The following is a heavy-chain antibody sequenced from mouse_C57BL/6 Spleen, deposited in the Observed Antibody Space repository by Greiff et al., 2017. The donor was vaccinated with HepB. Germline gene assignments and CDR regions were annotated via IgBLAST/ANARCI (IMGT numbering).Heavy chain of an antibody. Sequence: QVHVKQPGAELVMPGASVKLSCKASGYTFTSYWITWVKQRPGQGLEWIGDIYPGSGSTNYNEKFKSKATLTVDTSSSTAYMQLSSLTSEDSAVYYCASSYSSAYWGQGTLVTVSA. CDR1: GYTFTSYW. D-gene: IGHD1-1*01. CDR3: ASSYSSAY. V-gene: IGHV1-55*01. CDR2: IYPGSGST. J-gene: IGHJ3*01.